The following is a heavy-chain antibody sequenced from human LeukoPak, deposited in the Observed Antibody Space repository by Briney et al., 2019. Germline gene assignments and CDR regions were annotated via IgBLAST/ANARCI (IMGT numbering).Heavy chain of an antibody. CDR2: ISNNGGYT. V-gene: IGHV3-23*01. CDR1: GFTFSSSA. J-gene: IGHJ4*02. D-gene: IGHD2-15*01. CDR3: AKQLGYCSDGSCYFPY. Sequence: VQPGGSLRLSCAASGFTFSSSAMSWVRRAPGKGLEGVSAISNNGGYTYYADSVQGRFTISRDNSKTTLCLQMNSLRAEDTAVYYCAKQLGYCSDGSCYFPYWGQGTLVTVSS.